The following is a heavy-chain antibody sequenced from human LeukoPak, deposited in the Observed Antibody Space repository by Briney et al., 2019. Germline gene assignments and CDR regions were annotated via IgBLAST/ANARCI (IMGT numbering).Heavy chain of an antibody. CDR3: AVPYCSSTSCYPHLDY. CDR2: INHSGST. CDR1: GGSFSGYY. Sequence: SETLSLTCAVYGGSFSGYYWSWIRQPPGKGLEWIGEINHSGSTNYNPSLKSRVTISVDTSKNQFSLKLSSVTAADAAVYYCAVPYCSSTSCYPHLDYWGQGTLVTVSS. V-gene: IGHV4-34*01. J-gene: IGHJ4*02. D-gene: IGHD2-2*01.